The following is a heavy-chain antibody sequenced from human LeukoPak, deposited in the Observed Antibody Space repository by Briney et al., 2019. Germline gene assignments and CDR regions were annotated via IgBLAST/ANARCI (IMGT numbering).Heavy chain of an antibody. V-gene: IGHV5-51*01. J-gene: IGHJ3*02. D-gene: IGHD3-10*01. CDR1: GYSFTSYW. CDR3: ATTSGLLLWFGELWSAAFDI. CDR2: IYPGDSDT. Sequence: GESLKISCKGSGYSFTSYWIGWVRQMPGKGLEWMGIIYPGDSDTRYSPSFQGQVTISADKSISTAYLQWSSLKASDTAMYYCATTSGLLLWFGELWSAAFDIWGQGTMVTVSS.